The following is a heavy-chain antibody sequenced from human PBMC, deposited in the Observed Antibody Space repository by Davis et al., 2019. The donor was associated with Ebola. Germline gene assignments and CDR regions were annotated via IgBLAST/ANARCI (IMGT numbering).Heavy chain of an antibody. CDR2: INPNSGGT. J-gene: IGHJ4*02. Sequence: ASVKVSCKASGYTFTGYYMHWVRQAPGQGLEWMGRINPNSGGTNYAQKFQGRVTMTRDTSISTAYMELSSLRSEDTAVYYCARAVRYPVVVTRSSRKYYFDYWGQGTRVTVSS. D-gene: IGHD2-2*01. V-gene: IGHV1-2*06. CDR3: ARAVRYPVVVTRSSRKYYFDY. CDR1: GYTFTGYY.